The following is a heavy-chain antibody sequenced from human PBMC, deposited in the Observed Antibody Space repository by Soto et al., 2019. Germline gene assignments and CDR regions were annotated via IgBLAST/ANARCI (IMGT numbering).Heavy chain of an antibody. CDR2: IYYSGST. CDR3: AGYTAMVTYYFDY. J-gene: IGHJ4*02. Sequence: QVQLQESGPGLVKPSQTLSLTCTVSGGSISSGDYYWSWIRQPPGKGLEWIGYIYYSGSTYYNPSLKGRVTISVDTSKNQFSLKLSSVTAADTAVYYCAGYTAMVTYYFDYWGQGTLVTVSS. V-gene: IGHV4-30-4*01. CDR1: GGSISSGDYY. D-gene: IGHD5-18*01.